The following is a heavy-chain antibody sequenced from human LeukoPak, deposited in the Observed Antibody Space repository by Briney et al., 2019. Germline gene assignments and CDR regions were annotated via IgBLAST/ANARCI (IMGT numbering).Heavy chain of an antibody. CDR2: ISSSSSSYI. Sequence: GGSLRLSCAASGFTFSSYSMNWVRQAPGKGLEWVSSISSSSSSYIYYADSVKGRFTISRDNAKNSLYLQMNSLRAEDTAVYYSARVQWLEQPWVDYWGQGTLVTVSS. D-gene: IGHD1/OR15-1a*01. CDR3: ARVQWLEQPWVDY. J-gene: IGHJ4*02. CDR1: GFTFSSYS. V-gene: IGHV3-21*01.